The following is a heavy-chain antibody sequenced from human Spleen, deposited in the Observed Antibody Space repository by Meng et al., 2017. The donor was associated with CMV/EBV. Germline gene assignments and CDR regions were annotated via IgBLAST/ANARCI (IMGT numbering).Heavy chain of an antibody. CDR1: GFTFSSYA. CDR3: ARVRASESEDY. CDR2: ISYDGGNK. J-gene: IGHJ4*02. D-gene: IGHD3-10*01. V-gene: IGHV3-30-3*01. Sequence: GESLKISCAASGFTFSSYAMHWVRQAPGKGLEWVAVISYDGGNKYYADSVKGRFTISRDNSKNTLYLQMNSLRAEDTAVYYCARVRASESEDYWGPGTLVTVSS.